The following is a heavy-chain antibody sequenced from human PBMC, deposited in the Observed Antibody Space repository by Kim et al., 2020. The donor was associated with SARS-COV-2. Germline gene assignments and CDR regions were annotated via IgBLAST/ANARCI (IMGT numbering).Heavy chain of an antibody. J-gene: IGHJ5*02. CDR3: ARVAHGYNYNWFDP. D-gene: IGHD1-1*01. V-gene: IGHV4-59*01. Sequence: NPSLKSRVTISVATSKNQFSLKLSSVTAADTAVYYCARVAHGYNYNWFDPWGQGTLVTVSS.